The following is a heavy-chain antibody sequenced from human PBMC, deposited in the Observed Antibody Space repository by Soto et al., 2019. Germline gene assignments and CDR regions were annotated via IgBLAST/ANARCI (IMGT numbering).Heavy chain of an antibody. J-gene: IGHJ5*02. D-gene: IGHD3-10*02. Sequence: QVQLVQSGAEVKKPGASVKVSCKASGYTFTSYGITWVRQAPGQGLEWMGWISAYNGNTNYAQKFQGRVTMTTDTSTSTAPMEWRRLRSDDTAVYYCARDIFGGGFGGSNWLDPWGQGTLVTVSS. CDR2: ISAYNGNT. CDR1: GYTFTSYG. CDR3: ARDIFGGGFGGSNWLDP. V-gene: IGHV1-18*01.